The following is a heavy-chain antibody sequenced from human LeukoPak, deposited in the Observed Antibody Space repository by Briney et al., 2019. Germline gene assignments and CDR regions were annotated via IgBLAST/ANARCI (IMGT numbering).Heavy chain of an antibody. CDR2: INAGYGNT. Sequence: ASVKVSCKASGYSFTNYAIHWVRQAPGQRLEWMGWINAGYGNTRYSQKLQGRVTITSDTSANTAYMELSSLRSEDMAVYYCARAYSSSWPGPFFDYWGQGTLVTVSS. CDR1: GYSFTNYA. CDR3: ARAYSSSWPGPFFDY. J-gene: IGHJ4*02. V-gene: IGHV1-3*03. D-gene: IGHD6-13*01.